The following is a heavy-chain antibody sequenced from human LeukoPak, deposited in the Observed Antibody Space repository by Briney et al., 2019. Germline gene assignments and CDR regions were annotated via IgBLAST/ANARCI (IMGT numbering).Heavy chain of an antibody. J-gene: IGHJ5*02. V-gene: IGHV3-30*03. CDR1: GFTFSSYG. CDR2: ILYDGSNK. Sequence: PGGSLRLSCAASGFTFSSYGMHWVRQAPGKGLEWVAVILYDGSNKYYADSVKGRFTISRDNAKNSLYLQMNSLRAEDTAVYYCARDKANDFWSGFNWFDPWGQGTLVTVSS. CDR3: ARDKANDFWSGFNWFDP. D-gene: IGHD3-3*01.